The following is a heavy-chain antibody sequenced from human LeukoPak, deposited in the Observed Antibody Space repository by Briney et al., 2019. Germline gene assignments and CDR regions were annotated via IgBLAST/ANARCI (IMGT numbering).Heavy chain of an antibody. D-gene: IGHD3-10*01. J-gene: IGHJ6*03. CDR2: IYSGGST. CDR3: ASGSGSYRTPYYYMDV. Sequence: GGSLRLSCVASGFTVSSNYTSWVRQAPGKGLEWVSVIYSGGSTYYADSVKGRFTISRDNSQNTLYLQMNSLRAEDTAVYYCASGSGSYRTPYYYMDVWGTGTTVTVSS. V-gene: IGHV3-53*01. CDR1: GFTVSSNY.